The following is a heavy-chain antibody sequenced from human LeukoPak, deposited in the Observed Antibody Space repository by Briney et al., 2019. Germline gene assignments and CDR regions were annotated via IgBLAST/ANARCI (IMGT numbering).Heavy chain of an antibody. J-gene: IGHJ4*02. D-gene: IGHD1-26*01. CDR1: GGSISSGGYY. Sequence: SETLSLTCTVSGGSISSGGYYWSWIRQHPGKGLEWIGYIYYSGSTYYNPSLKSRVTISVDTSKNQFSLKLSSVTAADTAVYYCARGEALPYFDYWGQGTLVTVSS. CDR2: IYYSGST. V-gene: IGHV4-31*03. CDR3: ARGEALPYFDY.